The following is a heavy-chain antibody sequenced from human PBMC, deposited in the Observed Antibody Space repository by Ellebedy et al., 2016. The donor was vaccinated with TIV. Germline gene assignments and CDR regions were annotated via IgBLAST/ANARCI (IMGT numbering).Heavy chain of an antibody. V-gene: IGHV3-74*01. Sequence: GESLKISCAASGFTFSSYWMHWVRQAPGKGLVWVSRINSDGSSTSYADSVKGRFTISRDNAKNTLYLQMNSLRAEDTAVYYCARDLNSSSWYFGYFDLWGRGTLVTVSS. CDR3: ARDLNSSSWYFGYFDL. CDR2: INSDGSST. CDR1: GFTFSSYW. D-gene: IGHD6-13*01. J-gene: IGHJ2*01.